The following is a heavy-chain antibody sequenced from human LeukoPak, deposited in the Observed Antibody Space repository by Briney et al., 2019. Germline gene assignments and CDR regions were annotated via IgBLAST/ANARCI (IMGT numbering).Heavy chain of an antibody. Sequence: GGSLRLSCAASGFTFSSYGMHWVRQAPGKGLEWVAVISYDGSNKYYADSVKGRFTISRDNSKNTLYLQMNSLRAEDTAVYYCARSVVPAVHDAFDIWGQGTMVTVSS. D-gene: IGHD2-2*01. CDR2: ISYDGSNK. J-gene: IGHJ3*02. V-gene: IGHV3-30*03. CDR1: GFTFSSYG. CDR3: ARSVVPAVHDAFDI.